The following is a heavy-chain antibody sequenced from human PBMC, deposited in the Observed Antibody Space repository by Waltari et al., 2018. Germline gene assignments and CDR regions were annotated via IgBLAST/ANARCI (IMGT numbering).Heavy chain of an antibody. CDR3: VRGGSDAFDI. V-gene: IGHV3-13*01. D-gene: IGHD3-16*01. CDR1: GFNIATSD. CDR2: VGTVGDT. J-gene: IGHJ3*02. Sequence: EVQLVESGGALVQPGGSLRSSCAASGFNIATSDMHWVRQVTGKGLEWVSAVGTVGDTLYSGSVKGRFTISRENVKNSLYLQMNSLRAGDTAVYYCVRGGSDAFDIWGQGTMVTVSS.